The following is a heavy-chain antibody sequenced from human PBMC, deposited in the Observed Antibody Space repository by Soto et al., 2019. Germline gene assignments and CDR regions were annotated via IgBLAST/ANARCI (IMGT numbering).Heavy chain of an antibody. J-gene: IGHJ6*02. CDR3: AKSIVGANTHYSVMDV. CDR2: IAFDGSNK. V-gene: IGHV3-30*18. D-gene: IGHD1-26*01. Sequence: LRLSCAASGFTFRSYGMHWVRQAPGKGLEWVALIAFDGSNKYNADSVKGRFTISRDNSKNTLYLEMNSLRAEDTAVYYCAKSIVGANTHYSVMDVWGQGTTVTVSS. CDR1: GFTFRSYG.